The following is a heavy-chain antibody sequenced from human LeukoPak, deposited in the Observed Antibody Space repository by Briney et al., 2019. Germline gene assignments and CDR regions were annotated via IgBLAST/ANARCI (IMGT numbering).Heavy chain of an antibody. Sequence: GGSLRLSCAASGFTFSSYAMSWVRQAPGKGLEWVSVTYSAGSTYYADSVKDRFTISRDNSKNTLFLQMNSLRAEDTAVYYCARGIAVAGRLDYWGQGTLVTVSS. CDR1: GFTFSSYA. CDR3: ARGIAVAGRLDY. V-gene: IGHV3-66*01. D-gene: IGHD6-19*01. J-gene: IGHJ4*02. CDR2: TYSAGST.